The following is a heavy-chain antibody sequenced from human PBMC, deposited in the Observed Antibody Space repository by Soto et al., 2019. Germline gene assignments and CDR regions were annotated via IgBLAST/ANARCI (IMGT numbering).Heavy chain of an antibody. Sequence: GGSLRLSCAASGFTFSSYGMHWVRQAPGKGLEWVAVISYDGSNKYYADSVKGRFTISRDNSKNTLYLQMNSLRAEDTAVYYCAKIGRITGTTTGFDPWGQGTLVTVSS. CDR3: AKIGRITGTTTGFDP. D-gene: IGHD1-20*01. V-gene: IGHV3-30*18. CDR2: ISYDGSNK. CDR1: GFTFSSYG. J-gene: IGHJ5*02.